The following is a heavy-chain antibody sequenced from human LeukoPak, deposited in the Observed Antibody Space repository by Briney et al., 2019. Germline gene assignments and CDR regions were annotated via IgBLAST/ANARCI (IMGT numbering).Heavy chain of an antibody. CDR3: AKGVRVCSSTSCLPLKYYYYGMDV. D-gene: IGHD2-2*01. J-gene: IGHJ6*02. CDR2: IFGSGGST. Sequence: GGSLRLSCAASGFTFSSYAMSSVRHAPGEGLEWVSAIFGSGGSTYYADSVKGRFTISRDNSKNTLYLKMNSLRAEDTAVYYCAKGVRVCSSTSCLPLKYYYYGMDVWGQGTTVTVSS. CDR1: GFTFSSYA. V-gene: IGHV3-23*01.